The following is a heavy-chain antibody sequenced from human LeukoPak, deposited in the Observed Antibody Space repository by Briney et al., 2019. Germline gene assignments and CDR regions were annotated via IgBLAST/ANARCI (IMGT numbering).Heavy chain of an antibody. Sequence: PGGSLRLSCAASGFTFSSYGMHWVRQAPGKGLEWVAFIRYDGSNKYYADSVKGRFTISRDNSKNTLYLQINSLRAEDTAVYYCAKDRSSWTNGMDVWGQGTTVTVSS. J-gene: IGHJ6*02. CDR1: GFTFSSYG. CDR3: AKDRSSWTNGMDV. V-gene: IGHV3-30*02. CDR2: IRYDGSNK. D-gene: IGHD6-13*01.